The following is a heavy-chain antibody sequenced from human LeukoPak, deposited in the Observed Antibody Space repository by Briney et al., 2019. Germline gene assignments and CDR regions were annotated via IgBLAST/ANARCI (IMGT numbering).Heavy chain of an antibody. D-gene: IGHD4-11*01. CDR2: VSGSGDNT. Sequence: PGGSLRLSCAASKFTFSSYAMTWVRQAPGKGLEWVSVVSGSGDNTNYADSVKGRFTISRDNSKNTLFLQMNSLRTEDTAVYFCARWGNDYSQFDSWGQGTLVTVS. CDR3: ARWGNDYSQFDS. CDR1: KFTFSSYA. V-gene: IGHV3-23*01. J-gene: IGHJ4*02.